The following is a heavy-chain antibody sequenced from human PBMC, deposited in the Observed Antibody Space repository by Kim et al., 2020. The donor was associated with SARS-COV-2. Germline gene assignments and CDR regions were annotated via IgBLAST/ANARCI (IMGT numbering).Heavy chain of an antibody. V-gene: IGHV3-30*02. CDR2: TCYHGRNS. J-gene: IGHJ4*02. CDR3: AKSYTSGAYFFDF. Sequence: GGSLRLSCVASGFNFGSFGMHWVRQAPGKVPEWLTSTCYHGRNSYYRDSVRGRFTISRDNSKATLYLQMDSLSAEDTAVYYCAKSYTSGAYFFDFWGEGPPVTV. CDR1: GFNFGSFG. D-gene: IGHD3-16*01.